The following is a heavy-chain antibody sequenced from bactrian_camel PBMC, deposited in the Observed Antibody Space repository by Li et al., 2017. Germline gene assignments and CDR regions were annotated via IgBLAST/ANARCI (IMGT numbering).Heavy chain of an antibody. CDR2: KTSGGER. V-gene: IGHV3S53*01. Sequence: HVQLVESGGGSVQTGGSLKLSCAASGYIFASCGMGWYRQAPGKVREFVAIKTSGGERIYADSVKGRFTISQDNTKNTLHLEMNSLKTEDTAVYYCAGQSDLDCYSGSWLDFTYWGQGPRSPSP. CDR3: AGQSDLDCYSGSWLDFTY. CDR1: GYIFASCG. J-gene: IGHJ6*01. D-gene: IGHD3*01.